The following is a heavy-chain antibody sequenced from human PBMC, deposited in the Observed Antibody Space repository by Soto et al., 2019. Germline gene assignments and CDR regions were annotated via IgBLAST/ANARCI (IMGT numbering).Heavy chain of an antibody. J-gene: IGHJ4*02. Sequence: ASVKVSCKASGGTFSSYAISWVRQAPGQGLEWMGIINPSGGSTSYAQKFQGRVTMTRDTSTSTVYMELSSLRSEDTAVYYCARAPSPSYGYYWGQGTLVTVSS. CDR2: INPSGGST. V-gene: IGHV1-46*01. CDR1: GGTFSSYA. CDR3: ARAPSPSYGYY. D-gene: IGHD5-18*01.